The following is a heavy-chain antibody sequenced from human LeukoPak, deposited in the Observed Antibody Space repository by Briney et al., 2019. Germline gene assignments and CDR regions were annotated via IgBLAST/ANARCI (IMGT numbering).Heavy chain of an antibody. V-gene: IGHV7-4-1*02. CDR2: INTNTGNP. D-gene: IGHD6-13*01. J-gene: IGHJ5*02. Sequence: GASVKVSCKASGYTFTSYAMNWVRQAPGQGLEWMGWINTNTGNPTYAQGFTGRFVFSLDTSVSTAYLQISSLKAEDTAVYYCAKSSSWSPPEYNWFDPWGQGTLVTVSS. CDR3: AKSSSWSPPEYNWFDP. CDR1: GYTFTSYA.